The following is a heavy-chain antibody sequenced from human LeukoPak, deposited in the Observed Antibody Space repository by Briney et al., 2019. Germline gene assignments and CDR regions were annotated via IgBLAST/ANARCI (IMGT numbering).Heavy chain of an antibody. CDR1: GFTFSSYA. CDR3: AKVLEAFTSVGAFDI. J-gene: IGHJ3*02. CDR2: ISGSGGST. Sequence: GGSLRLSCAASGFTFSSYAMSWVRQAPGKGPEWVSAISGSGGSTYYADSVKGRFTISRDNSKNTLYLQMNSLRAEDTAVYYCAKVLEAFTSVGAFDIWGQGTMVTVSS. V-gene: IGHV3-23*01. D-gene: IGHD2-2*01.